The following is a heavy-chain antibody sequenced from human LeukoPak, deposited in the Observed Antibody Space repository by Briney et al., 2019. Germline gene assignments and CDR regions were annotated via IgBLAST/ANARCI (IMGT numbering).Heavy chain of an antibody. CDR1: GYSFINYW. CDR3: ARSQYSSSSDWDY. CDR2: IDPSDSYT. D-gene: IGHD6-6*01. V-gene: IGHV5-10-1*01. Sequence: GEYLKISCEGSGYSFINYWINWVRQMLGKGLEWMGRIDPSDSYTNYSPSFEGHVTISADKSITTAYLQWSSLQASDTAMYYCARSQYSSSSDWDYWGQGTLVTVSS. J-gene: IGHJ4*02.